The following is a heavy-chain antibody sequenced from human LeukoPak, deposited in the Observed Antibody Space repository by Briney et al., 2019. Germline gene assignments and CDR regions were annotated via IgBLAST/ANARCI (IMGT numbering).Heavy chain of an antibody. CDR3: AKDRWTVPLENRPDY. CDR1: GFTFSSYG. CDR2: ISYDGSNK. Sequence: GGSLRLSCAASGFTFSSYGMHWVRQAPGKGLEWVAVISYDGSNKYYADSVKGRFTISRDNSKNTLYLQMNSLRAEDTAVYYCAKDRWTVPLENRPDYWGQGTLVTASS. D-gene: IGHD4-17*01. V-gene: IGHV3-30*18. J-gene: IGHJ4*02.